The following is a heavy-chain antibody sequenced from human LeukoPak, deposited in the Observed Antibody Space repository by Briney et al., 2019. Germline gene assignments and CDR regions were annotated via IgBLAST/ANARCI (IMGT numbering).Heavy chain of an antibody. CDR3: ARGQIVGVQGDF. V-gene: IGHV3-66*02. CDR2: MYSRGSS. Sequence: GSLRPFCSVSGFTLRNNYKSWVRQAPGEGVEWVALMYSRGSSHYADSVRGRFTISRDSSKNTVYLQMNSLTAEDTAVYYCARGQIVGVQGDFWGQGTLVTVSS. CDR1: GFTLRNNY. J-gene: IGHJ4*02. D-gene: IGHD1-26*01.